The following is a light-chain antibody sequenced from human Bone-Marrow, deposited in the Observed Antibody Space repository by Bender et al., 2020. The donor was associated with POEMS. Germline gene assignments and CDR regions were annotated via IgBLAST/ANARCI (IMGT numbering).Light chain of an antibody. CDR3: SAWDASLNGWV. CDR2: YDD. CDR1: SSNIGKHG. V-gene: IGLV1-36*01. Sequence: QSVLTQPPSVSETPGQRVTISCSGSSSNIGKHGVNWYQKLPGKAPKLLIYYDDLVESRVSDRLSGSKSGTSASLAISGLQSEDEADYYCSAWDASLNGWVFGGGTKLTVL. J-gene: IGLJ3*02.